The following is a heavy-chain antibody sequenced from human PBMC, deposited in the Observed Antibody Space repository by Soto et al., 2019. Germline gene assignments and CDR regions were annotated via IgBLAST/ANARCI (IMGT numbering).Heavy chain of an antibody. CDR3: ARDVDIVATTQYGMDV. CDR2: ISYDGSNK. D-gene: IGHD5-12*01. CDR1: GFTFSSYA. V-gene: IGHV3-30-3*01. J-gene: IGHJ6*04. Sequence: GGSLRLSCAASGFTFSSYAMHWVRQAPGKGLEWVAVISYDGSNKYYADSVKGRFTISRDNSKNTLYLQMNSLRAEDTAVYYCARDVDIVATTQYGMDVWGKGTTVTVAS.